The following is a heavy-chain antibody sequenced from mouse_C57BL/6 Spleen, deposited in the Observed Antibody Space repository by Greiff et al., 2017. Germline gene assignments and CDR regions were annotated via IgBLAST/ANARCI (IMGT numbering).Heavy chain of an antibody. Sequence: DVKLQESGPGLVKPSQSLSLTCSVTGYSITSGYYWNWIRQFPGNKLEWMGYISYDGSNNYNPSLKNRISITRDTSKNQFFLKLNSVTTEDTATYYCARRELYWYFDVWGTGTTVTVSS. CDR3: ARRELYWYFDV. J-gene: IGHJ1*03. CDR1: GYSITSGYY. CDR2: ISYDGSN. V-gene: IGHV3-6*01.